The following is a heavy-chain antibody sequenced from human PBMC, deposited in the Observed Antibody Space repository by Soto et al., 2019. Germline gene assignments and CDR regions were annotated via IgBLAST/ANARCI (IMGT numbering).Heavy chain of an antibody. D-gene: IGHD6-6*01. J-gene: IGHJ5*02. CDR3: AREGWGSSIAARSSRWWFEP. Sequence: SETLSLTCTVSGGSVSSGSYYWSRIRQPPGKGLEWIGYIYYSGSTNYNPSLKSRVTISVDTSKNQFSLKLSSVTAADTAVYYCAREGWGSSIAARSSRWWFEPWGQGTLVTVSS. CDR1: GGSVSSGSYY. CDR2: IYYSGST. V-gene: IGHV4-61*01.